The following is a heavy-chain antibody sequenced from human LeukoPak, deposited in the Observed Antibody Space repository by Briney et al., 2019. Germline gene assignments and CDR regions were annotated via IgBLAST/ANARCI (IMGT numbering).Heavy chain of an antibody. V-gene: IGHV4-59*01. CDR1: GGSISSYY. CDR2: IYYSGST. J-gene: IGHJ4*02. Sequence: SETLSLTCTVSGGSISSYYWSWIRQPPGKGLEWIGYIYYSGSTNYNPSLKSRVTISVDTSKNQFSLKLSSVTAADTAVYYCAREGKLTGYFGGLGFNYWGQGILVTVSS. D-gene: IGHD6-19*01. CDR3: AREGKLTGYFGGLGFNY.